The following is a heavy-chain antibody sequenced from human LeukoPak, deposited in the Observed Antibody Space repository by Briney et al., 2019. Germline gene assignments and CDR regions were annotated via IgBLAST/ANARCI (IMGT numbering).Heavy chain of an antibody. J-gene: IGHJ4*02. CDR3: ARMVTGTYFDY. CDR1: GGSINIYY. Sequence: SETLSVTCTVSGGSINIYYWSWIPQPPAQGLEWIGYIYYSGSTNYNPSLKSRVTISVDTSNNHFSLKLSSVTAADTAVYYCARMVTGTYFDYWGQGTLVTVSS. V-gene: IGHV4-59*01. D-gene: IGHD1-20*01. CDR2: IYYSGST.